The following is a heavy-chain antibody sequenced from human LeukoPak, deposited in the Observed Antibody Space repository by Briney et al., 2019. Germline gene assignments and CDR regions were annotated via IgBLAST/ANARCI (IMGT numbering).Heavy chain of an antibody. CDR3: ARDGSSWTPFDY. V-gene: IGHV4-34*01. Sequence: SETLSLTCAVYGGSFSGYYWSWIRQPPGKGLEWIGEINHSGSTNYNPSLKSRVTISVDTSKNQFSLKLSSATAADTAVYYCARDGSSWTPFDYWGQGTLVTVSS. D-gene: IGHD6-13*01. J-gene: IGHJ4*02. CDR1: GGSFSGYY. CDR2: INHSGST.